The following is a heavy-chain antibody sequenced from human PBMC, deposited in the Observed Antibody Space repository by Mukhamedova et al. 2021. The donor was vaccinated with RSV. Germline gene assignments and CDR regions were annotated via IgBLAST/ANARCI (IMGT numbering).Heavy chain of an antibody. CDR3: ARDSDTTSHHWFFNS. V-gene: IGHV3-33*01. J-gene: IGHJ2*01. Sequence: WVAAIRFDGSKTYYIDSVKGRFTISRDDSKNTLFLQMNSLRAEDTAVYYCARDSDTTSHHWFFNSWG. D-gene: IGHD2/OR15-2a*01. CDR2: IRFDGSKT.